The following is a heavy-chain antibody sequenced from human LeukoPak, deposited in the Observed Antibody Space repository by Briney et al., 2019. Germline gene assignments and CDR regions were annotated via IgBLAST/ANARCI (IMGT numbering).Heavy chain of an antibody. CDR1: GFTFSSYG. D-gene: IGHD4-23*01. V-gene: IGHV3-30*02. Sequence: GGSLRLSCPASGFTFSSYGMHWVRQAPGKGLKWVTFLWFDGSDKYYADSVKGRFTISRDNSKNTLYLQMNSLRAEDTAVYYCACDYGGNSGVDYWGQGTLVTVSS. CDR2: LWFDGSDK. CDR3: ACDYGGNSGVDY. J-gene: IGHJ4*02.